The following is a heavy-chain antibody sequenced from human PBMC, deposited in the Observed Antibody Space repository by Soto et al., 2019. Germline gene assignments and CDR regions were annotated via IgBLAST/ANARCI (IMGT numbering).Heavy chain of an antibody. V-gene: IGHV3-30*02. CDR1: GFMFTNHG. CDR3: TKDRSEVVVELVPGRMFYDAFDI. CDR2: IWSDGNKR. J-gene: IGHJ3*02. D-gene: IGHD2-2*01. Sequence: GGSLRLSCAASGFMFTNHGMHWVRQAPGKGLEWVAVIWSDGNKRYYADSVKGRFTVSRDTSNNTLYLQMNSLRAEDTAVYYGTKDRSEVVVELVPGRMFYDAFDIWGQGTMVTVSS.